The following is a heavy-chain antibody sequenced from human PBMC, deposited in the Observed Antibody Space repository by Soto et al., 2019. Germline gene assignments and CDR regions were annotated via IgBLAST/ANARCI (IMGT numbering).Heavy chain of an antibody. D-gene: IGHD2-15*01. V-gene: IGHV1-18*01. CDR3: ARGPEVVAANRSDY. CDR1: GYTFTSFG. Sequence: QVQLVQSGPEVKKPGASVKVSCKASGYTFTSFGITWVRQAPGQGLEWVGWISGYNGNTNYAQKLQGRDTMTPGTSRVTDCMEVMRLGYEDTAADSWARGPEVVAANRSDYGGQRTLVTVSS. J-gene: IGHJ4*02. CDR2: ISGYNGNT.